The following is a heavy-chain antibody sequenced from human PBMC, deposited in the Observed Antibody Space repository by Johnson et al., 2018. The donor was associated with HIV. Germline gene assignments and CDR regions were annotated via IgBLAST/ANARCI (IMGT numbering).Heavy chain of an antibody. CDR2: IYSGGNT. V-gene: IGHV3-66*01. CDR3: ARAFSMGWYPHVAFDI. Sequence: VQLVESGGGLVQPGVSLRLSCAASGFTVSNNFMNWVRQAPGKGLEWVSLIYSGGNTYYADSVRGRFTISRDNFKNTLYLQMNSLRAEDTAVYYCARAFSMGWYPHVAFDIWGQGTMVTVSS. CDR1: GFTVSNNF. D-gene: IGHD6-19*01. J-gene: IGHJ3*02.